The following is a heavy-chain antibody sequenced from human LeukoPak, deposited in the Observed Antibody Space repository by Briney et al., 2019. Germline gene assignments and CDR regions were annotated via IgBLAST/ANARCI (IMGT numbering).Heavy chain of an antibody. CDR1: GFTFSSYW. D-gene: IGHD2-2*01. CDR2: INSDGSST. V-gene: IGHV3-74*01. Sequence: GGSLRLSCAASGFTFSSYWMHWVRQAPGKGLVWVSRINSDGSSTSYADSVKGRFTISRDNVKNTLYLQMNSLRAEDTAVYYCARVAPKDCSSTSCYFDYWGQGTLVTVSS. J-gene: IGHJ4*02. CDR3: ARVAPKDCSSTSCYFDY.